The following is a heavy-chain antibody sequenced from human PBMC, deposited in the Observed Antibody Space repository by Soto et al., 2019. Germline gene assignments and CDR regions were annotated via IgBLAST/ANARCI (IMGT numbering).Heavy chain of an antibody. CDR1: GGSLSSSSYY. CDR2: IYYSGST. D-gene: IGHD6-13*01. CDR3: AGQAAAAPPYYYGMDV. V-gene: IGHV4-39*01. Sequence: SETLSLTCTVSGGSLSSSSYYWGWIRQPPGKGLEWIGSIYYSGSTDYHPSLKSRVTISVVTSKSQFDLMLSSVTAADTAVYYCAGQAAAAPPYYYGMDVWGQGTTVTVSS. J-gene: IGHJ6*02.